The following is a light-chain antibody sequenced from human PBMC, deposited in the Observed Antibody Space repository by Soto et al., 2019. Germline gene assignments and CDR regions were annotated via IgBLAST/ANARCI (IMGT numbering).Light chain of an antibody. Sequence: QAVVTQEPSLPVSPGGTVNLTCGSSTGAVTNGHYPYWFQQKPGQAPRTLIYDTTNRHSWTPARFSGSLLGGKAALTLSGAQPEDEAEYYCLLSYNGPYVFGTGTKVTVL. V-gene: IGLV7-46*01. CDR2: DTT. J-gene: IGLJ1*01. CDR1: TGAVTNGHY. CDR3: LLSYNGPYV.